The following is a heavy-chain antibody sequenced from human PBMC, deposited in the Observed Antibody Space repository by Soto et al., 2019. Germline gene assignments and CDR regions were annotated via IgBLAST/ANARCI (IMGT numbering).Heavy chain of an antibody. CDR2: IDTYGSAT. J-gene: IGHJ3*02. CDR3: VRVLKSIGWDNDXFDS. D-gene: IGHD6-19*01. CDR1: GFSLSGYW. V-gene: IGHV3-74*01. Sequence: GGSLRLSCAASGFSLSGYWMHWVRQAPGKGLVWVSRIDTYGSATKYADSVEGRFNISKDNAENTLYLQMNNLGADDTAVYYCVRVLKSIGWDNDXFDSWGQGTMVTVSS.